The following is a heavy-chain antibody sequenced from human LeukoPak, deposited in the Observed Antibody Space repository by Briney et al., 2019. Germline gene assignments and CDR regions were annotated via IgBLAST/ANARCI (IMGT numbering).Heavy chain of an antibody. CDR3: ARHDSNGYYGYYYYMDV. CDR2: ICSSGST. CDR1: GGSITSYY. D-gene: IGHD3-22*01. J-gene: IGHJ6*03. V-gene: IGHV4-4*07. Sequence: PSETLSLTCTVSGGSITSYYWSWIRQPAGKGLEWIGRICSSGSTNYNPSLKSRVTMSVDTSKNQFSLKLTSVTAADTAVYYCARHDSNGYYGYYYYMDVWGKGTTVTVSS.